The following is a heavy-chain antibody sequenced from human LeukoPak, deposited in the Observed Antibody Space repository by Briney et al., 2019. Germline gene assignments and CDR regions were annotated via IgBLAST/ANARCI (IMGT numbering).Heavy chain of an antibody. Sequence: SETLSLTCSVSGGSISSSGYYWNWIRQPPGKGLEWVGSIYYSGTTYYNSSLKSRVTISEDTSKNRFSPMLTSVTAADTAVYYCARQVSDYFYYYIDVWGEGTTVIVSS. CDR3: ARQVSDYFYYYIDV. CDR2: IYYSGTT. V-gene: IGHV4-39*01. J-gene: IGHJ6*03. CDR1: GGSISSSGYY.